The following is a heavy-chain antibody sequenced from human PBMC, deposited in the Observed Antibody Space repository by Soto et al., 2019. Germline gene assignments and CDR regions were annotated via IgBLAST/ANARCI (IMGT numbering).Heavy chain of an antibody. CDR2: ISAYNGNT. J-gene: IGHJ6*02. D-gene: IGHD2-15*01. CDR1: GYTFTSYG. Sequence: QVQLVQSGAEVKKPGASVKVSCKASGYTFTSYGISWVRQAPGQGLEWMGWISAYNGNTNYAQKLQGRVTMTTDTSTSTAYMELRSLRSDDTAVYYCARVRSDGSRGYYYYYYGMDVWGQGTTVTVSS. CDR3: ARVRSDGSRGYYYYYYGMDV. V-gene: IGHV1-18*01.